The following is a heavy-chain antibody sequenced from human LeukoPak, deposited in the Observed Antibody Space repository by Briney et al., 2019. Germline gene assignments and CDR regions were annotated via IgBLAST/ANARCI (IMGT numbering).Heavy chain of an antibody. V-gene: IGHV4-34*01. CDR1: GGSFSGYY. CDR2: INHSGST. CDR3: ARFRTYYYGSGSYYYYYGMDV. D-gene: IGHD3-10*01. Sequence: SETLSLTCAVYGGSFSGYYWSWIRQPPGKGLEWIGEINHSGSTNYNPSLKSRVTISVDTSKNQFSLKLSSVTAADTAVYYCARFRTYYYGSGSYYYYYGMDVWGQGTTVTVSS. J-gene: IGHJ6*02.